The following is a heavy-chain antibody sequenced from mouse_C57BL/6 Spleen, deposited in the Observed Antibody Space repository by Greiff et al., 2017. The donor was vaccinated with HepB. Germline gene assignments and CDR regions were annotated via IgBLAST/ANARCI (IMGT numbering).Heavy chain of an antibody. CDR2: ISDGGSYT. CDR3: AREYYVWFAY. Sequence: EVMLVESGGGLVKPGGSLKLSCAASGFTFSSYAMSWVRQTPEKRLEWVATISDGGSYTYYPDNVKGRFTISRDNAKNNLYLQMSHLKSEDTAMYYCAREYYVWFAYWGQGTLVTVSA. V-gene: IGHV5-4*01. J-gene: IGHJ3*01. CDR1: GFTFSSYA. D-gene: IGHD1-1*01.